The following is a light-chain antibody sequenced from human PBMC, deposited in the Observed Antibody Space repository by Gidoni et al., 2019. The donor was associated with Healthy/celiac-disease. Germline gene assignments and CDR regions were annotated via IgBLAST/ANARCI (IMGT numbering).Light chain of an antibody. J-gene: IGKJ5*01. CDR3: QQSYSTPRT. CDR1: QSISSY. CDR2: AAS. Sequence: GDRVTITCRASQSISSYLNWYQQKPGKAPKLLIYAASSLQSGVPSRFSGSGSGTDFTLTISSLQPEDFATYYCQQSYSTPRTFGQGTRLEIK. V-gene: IGKV1-39*01.